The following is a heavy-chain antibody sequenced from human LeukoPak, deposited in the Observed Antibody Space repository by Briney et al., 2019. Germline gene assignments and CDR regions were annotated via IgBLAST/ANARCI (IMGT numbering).Heavy chain of an antibody. CDR2: ISGSGGST. V-gene: IGHV3-23*01. CDR1: GFTFSSYA. Sequence: GGSLRLSCAASGFTFSSYAMSWVRQAPGKGLEWVSAISGSGGSTYYADSVKGRFTISRDNSKDTLYLQMNSLRAEDTAVYYCAKVRGYSYGYPLYWGQGTLVTVSS. J-gene: IGHJ4*02. CDR3: AKVRGYSYGYPLY. D-gene: IGHD5-18*01.